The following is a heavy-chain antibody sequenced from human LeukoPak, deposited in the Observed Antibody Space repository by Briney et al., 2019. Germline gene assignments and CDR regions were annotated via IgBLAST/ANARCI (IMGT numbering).Heavy chain of an antibody. CDR3: ATSVGIMGSYDY. CDR2: ISGSGDNT. Sequence: GGSLRLSRAASGFTFSSYAVSWVRQAPGKGLEWVSSISGSGDNTYYADSVKGRFTISRDDSKNTLYLQMNSLRAEDTAVYYCATSVGIMGSYDYWGQGTLVTVSS. V-gene: IGHV3-23*01. CDR1: GFTFSSYA. D-gene: IGHD2-8*01. J-gene: IGHJ4*02.